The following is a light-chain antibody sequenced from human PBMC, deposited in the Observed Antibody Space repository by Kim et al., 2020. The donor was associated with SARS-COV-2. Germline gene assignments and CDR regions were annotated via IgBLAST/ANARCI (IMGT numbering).Light chain of an antibody. J-gene: IGKJ1*01. CDR1: QSISIW. V-gene: IGKV1-5*01. CDR2: DAS. Sequence: ASVGDRVTITCRASQSISIWLAWYQQKPGKAPKLLIYDASSLESGVPSRFSGSGSGTEFTLTISSLQPDDFATYYCQQYNSYSWTFGQGTKVDIK. CDR3: QQYNSYSWT.